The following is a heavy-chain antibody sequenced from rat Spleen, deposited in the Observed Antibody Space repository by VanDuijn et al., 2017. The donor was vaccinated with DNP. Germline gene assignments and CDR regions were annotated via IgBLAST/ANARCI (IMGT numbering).Heavy chain of an antibody. CDR3: ARNWALDY. CDR2: ISAGGGNT. CDR1: GFSFRNYY. D-gene: IGHD5-1*01. Sequence: EVQLVESGGGLVEPGRSLKLSCVASGFSFRNYYMAWVRQAPKKGLEWVASISAGGGNTYYRDSVKGRFTISRDNAKSTLYLQMDSLRSEETATYYCARNWALDYWGQGVMVTVSS. V-gene: IGHV5S11*01. J-gene: IGHJ2*01.